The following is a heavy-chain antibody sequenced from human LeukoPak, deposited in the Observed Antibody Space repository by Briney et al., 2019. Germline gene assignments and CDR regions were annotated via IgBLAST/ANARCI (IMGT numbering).Heavy chain of an antibody. CDR1: GGSIKSYY. V-gene: IGHV4-59*01. J-gene: IGHJ4*02. Sequence: KPSETLSLTCTVSGGSIKSYYWSWIRQSPGKGLEWLGYIYYSGSTNYNPPLKSRITISVDTSKNQFSLKLSSVTAADTAVYYCARWGEAAAGIYYWGQGTLVTVSS. CDR3: ARWGEAAAGIYY. D-gene: IGHD6-13*01. CDR2: IYYSGST.